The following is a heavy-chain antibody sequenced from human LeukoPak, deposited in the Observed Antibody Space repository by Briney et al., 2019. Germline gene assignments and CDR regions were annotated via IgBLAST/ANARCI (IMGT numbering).Heavy chain of an antibody. V-gene: IGHV3-7*04. CDR1: GFTLSDHW. D-gene: IGHD2-15*01. CDR2: IKRDGSTK. J-gene: IGHJ4*02. Sequence: PGGSLRLSCEASGFTLSDHWLTWVRQAPGEGLEWVAYIKRDGSTKYYVDSVKGRFTISRDNSKNSLYLQMNSLRDEDTAVYYCARAGCSLEYWGQGPLVTVSS. CDR3: ARAGCSLEY.